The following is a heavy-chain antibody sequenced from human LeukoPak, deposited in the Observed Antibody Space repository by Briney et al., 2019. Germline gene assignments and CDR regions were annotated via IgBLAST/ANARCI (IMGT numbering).Heavy chain of an antibody. CDR3: ATKGLDYYDSSGYYTFDP. Sequence: SGTLSLTCAVSGGSISSSYYWGWIRQPPGKGLEWIGSIYYSGSTYYNPSLKSRVTISVDTSKNQFSLKLSSVTAADTAVYYCATKGLDYYDSSGYYTFDPWGQGTLVTVSS. CDR1: GGSISSSYY. CDR2: IYYSGST. V-gene: IGHV4-39*07. J-gene: IGHJ5*02. D-gene: IGHD3-22*01.